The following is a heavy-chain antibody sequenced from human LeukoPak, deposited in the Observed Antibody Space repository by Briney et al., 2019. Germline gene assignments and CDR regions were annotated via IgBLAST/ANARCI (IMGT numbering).Heavy chain of an antibody. J-gene: IGHJ6*02. CDR2: INPSGGST. D-gene: IGHD3-3*01. V-gene: IGHV1-46*01. CDR1: GYTFTSYY. Sequence: ASVKVSCKASGYTFTSYYMHWVRQAPGQGLEWMGIINPSGGSTSYAPKFQGRVTMTRDTSTSTVYMELSSLRSEDTAVYYCARDLLLITIFGVVIFPDSGMDVWGQGTTVTVSS. CDR3: ARDLLLITIFGVVIFPDSGMDV.